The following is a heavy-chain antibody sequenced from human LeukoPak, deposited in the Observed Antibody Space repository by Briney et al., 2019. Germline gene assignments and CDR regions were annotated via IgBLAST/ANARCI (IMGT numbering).Heavy chain of an antibody. Sequence: SETLSLTCTVSGGSISSSSYYWGWIRQSPGKGLEWIGEIDQSARTNFNPSLKSRVTMSVDTSKDQFKDQFSLQLHSVTAADTAMYYCARRYRGSYSDRSFDVWGQGTMVTVSS. J-gene: IGHJ3*01. V-gene: IGHV4-39*07. CDR2: IDQSART. CDR1: GGSISSSSYY. D-gene: IGHD1-26*01. CDR3: ARRYRGSYSDRSFDV.